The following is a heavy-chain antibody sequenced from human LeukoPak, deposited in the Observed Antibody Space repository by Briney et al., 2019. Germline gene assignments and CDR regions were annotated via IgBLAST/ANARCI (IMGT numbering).Heavy chain of an antibody. CDR2: IYDSGST. V-gene: IGHV4-59*01. CDR1: GGSISSYY. Sequence: SETLSLTCTVSGGSISSYYWSWIRQPPGKGLEWIGYIYDSGSTNYNPSLKSRVTISVDTSKNQFSLKLSSVTAADTAVYYCACLTTADAFDIWGQGTIVSVSS. D-gene: IGHD3-3*01. CDR3: ACLTTADAFDI. J-gene: IGHJ3*02.